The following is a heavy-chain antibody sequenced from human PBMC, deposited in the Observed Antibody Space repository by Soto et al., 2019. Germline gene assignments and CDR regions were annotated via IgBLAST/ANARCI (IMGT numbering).Heavy chain of an antibody. CDR3: ARGGVXVFATIFGRRSYYGMDV. D-gene: IGHD3-3*01. Sequence: SETLSLTCAVYGGSFSCYYWSWIRQPPGKGLEWIGEINHSGSTNYNPSLKSRVTISVDTSKNQFSLKLSSVTAADTAVYYCARGGVXVFATIFGRRSYYGMDVWGQGTTVTVSS. CDR2: INHSGST. V-gene: IGHV4-34*01. J-gene: IGHJ6*02. CDR1: GGSFSCYY.